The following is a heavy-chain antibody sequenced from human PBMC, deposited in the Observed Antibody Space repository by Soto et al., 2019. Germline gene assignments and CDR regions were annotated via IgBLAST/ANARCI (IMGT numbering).Heavy chain of an antibody. CDR2: IKSKTDGGTT. Sequence: EVQLVESGGGLVKPGGSLRLSCAASGFTFSNAWMSWVRQAPGKGLEWVGRIKSKTDGGTTDYAAPVKGRFTISRDDSKNTLYLQMNSLKTEDTAVYYCTTGRAARRRHYYYYYMDVWGKGTTVTVSS. J-gene: IGHJ6*03. CDR1: GFTFSNAW. V-gene: IGHV3-15*01. CDR3: TTGRAARRRHYYYYYMDV. D-gene: IGHD6-6*01.